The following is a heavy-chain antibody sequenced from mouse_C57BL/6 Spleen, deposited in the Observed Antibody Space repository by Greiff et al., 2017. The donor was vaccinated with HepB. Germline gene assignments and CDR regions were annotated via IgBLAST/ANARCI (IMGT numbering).Heavy chain of an antibody. CDR3: TRQPSSSFDY. D-gene: IGHD3-2*02. Sequence: EVKVEESGGGLVQPGGSMKLSCVASGFTFSNYWMNWVRQSPEKGLEWVAQIRLKSDNYATHYAESVKGRFTISRDDSKSSVYLQMNNLRAEDTGIYYCTRQPSSSFDYWGQGTTLTVSS. J-gene: IGHJ2*01. V-gene: IGHV6-3*01. CDR2: IRLKSDNYAT. CDR1: GFTFSNYW.